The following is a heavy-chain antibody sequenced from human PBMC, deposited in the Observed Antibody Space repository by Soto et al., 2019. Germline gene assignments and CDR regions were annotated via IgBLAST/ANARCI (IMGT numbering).Heavy chain of an antibody. Sequence: SETLSLTCTVSGGSISRYYWSWIRQPPGKGLEWIGYIYYSGSTNYNPSLKSRVTISVDTSKNQFSLKLSSVTAADTAVYYCARDHIGEWLFRFDPWGQGTLVTVSS. V-gene: IGHV4-59*01. CDR1: GGSISRYY. D-gene: IGHD3-3*01. CDR2: IYYSGST. J-gene: IGHJ5*02. CDR3: ARDHIGEWLFRFDP.